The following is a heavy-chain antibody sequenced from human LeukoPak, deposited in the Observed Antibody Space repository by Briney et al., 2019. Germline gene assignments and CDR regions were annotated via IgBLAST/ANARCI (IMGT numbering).Heavy chain of an antibody. CDR3: ARDLPPYYFDY. CDR2: IIPILGIA. CDR1: GGIFSSYA. V-gene: IGHV1-69*04. J-gene: IGHJ4*02. Sequence: SVKVSCKASGGIFSSYAISWVRQAPGQGLEWMGRIIPILGIANYAQKFQGRVTITADKSTSTAYMDLSSLRSEDTAVYYCARDLPPYYFDYWGQGTLVAVSS.